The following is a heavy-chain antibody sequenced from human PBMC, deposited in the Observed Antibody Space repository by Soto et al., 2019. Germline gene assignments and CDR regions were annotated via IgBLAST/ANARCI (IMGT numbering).Heavy chain of an antibody. J-gene: IGHJ4*02. CDR2: ISHGGST. CDR3: ATWGIAVAGTRSDY. Sequence: QVHLQESGPGLVKPSGTLSLICAVSGGSISSSDWWTWVRQSPGKGLEWIGEISHGGSTNYNPSLKSRVTMSVDKSKNYFSLNLSSVTAADTAVYYCATWGIAVAGTRSDYRGQGTLVTVSS. D-gene: IGHD6-19*01. V-gene: IGHV4-4*02. CDR1: GGSISSSDW.